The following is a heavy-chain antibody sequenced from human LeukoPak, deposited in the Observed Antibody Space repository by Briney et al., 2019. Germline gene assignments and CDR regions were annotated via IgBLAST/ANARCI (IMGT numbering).Heavy chain of an antibody. Sequence: PSETLSLTCAVHGGSFSGYYWSWIRQPPGKGLEWIGEINHSGSTNYNPSLKSRVTISVDTSKNQFSLKLSSVTAADTAVYYCARELSGRYYGGYFDLWGRGALVTVSS. V-gene: IGHV4-34*01. J-gene: IGHJ2*01. CDR1: GGSFSGYY. D-gene: IGHD1-26*01. CDR3: ARELSGRYYGGYFDL. CDR2: INHSGST.